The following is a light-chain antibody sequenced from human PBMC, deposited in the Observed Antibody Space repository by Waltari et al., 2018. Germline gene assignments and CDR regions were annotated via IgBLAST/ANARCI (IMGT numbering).Light chain of an antibody. CDR1: QSISFY. CDR2: AAS. V-gene: IGKV1-39*01. Sequence: DIQMTQSPSSLSASVGDRVTITCRASQSISFYLNWYQQKPGKAPKHLIYAASSLQSGVPSRFSGSGSGTDFTLTISSLQPEDFATYSCQQSYSTPHTFGQGTKLEIK. J-gene: IGKJ2*01. CDR3: QQSYSTPHT.